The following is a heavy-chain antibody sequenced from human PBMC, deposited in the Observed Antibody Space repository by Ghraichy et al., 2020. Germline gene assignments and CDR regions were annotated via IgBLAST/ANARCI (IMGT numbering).Heavy chain of an antibody. V-gene: IGHV1-69*04. D-gene: IGHD3-22*01. Sequence: SVKVSCKASGGTFSSYAIGWVRQAPGQGLEWMGRIIPILGIANYAQKFQGRVTITADKSTSTAYMELSSLRSEDTAVYYCAGETYYYDSSGYFFDYWGQGTLVTVSS. CDR3: AGETYYYDSSGYFFDY. CDR1: GGTFSSYA. J-gene: IGHJ4*02. CDR2: IIPILGIA.